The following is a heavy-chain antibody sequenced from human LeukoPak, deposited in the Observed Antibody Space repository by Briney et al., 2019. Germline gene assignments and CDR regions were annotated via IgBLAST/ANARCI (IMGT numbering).Heavy chain of an antibody. CDR2: ISGSGDNT. D-gene: IGHD3-10*01. CDR1: GFTFSSYG. CDR3: ARVTYGSGTYGAFDY. J-gene: IGHJ4*02. V-gene: IGHV3-23*01. Sequence: GGTLRLSCAASGFTFSSYGMSWVRQAPGKGLEWVSTISGSGDNTYYADSVKGRFTISRDNSKNTLYLQMNSLRAEDTAVYYCARVTYGSGTYGAFDYWGQGTLVTVSS.